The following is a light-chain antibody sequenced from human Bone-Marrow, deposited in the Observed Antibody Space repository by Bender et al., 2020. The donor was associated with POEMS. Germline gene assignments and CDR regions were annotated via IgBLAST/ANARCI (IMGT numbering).Light chain of an antibody. V-gene: IGLV3-27*01. CDR2: KDS. Sequence: SYELTQPSSVSVSPGQTARITCSGDVLAKKYARWFQQKPGQAPVLVIYKDSERPSGIPERFSGSSSGTTVTLTISGAQVEDEADYYCYSAELGVFGGGTKLTVL. J-gene: IGLJ2*01. CDR1: VLAKKY. CDR3: YSAELGV.